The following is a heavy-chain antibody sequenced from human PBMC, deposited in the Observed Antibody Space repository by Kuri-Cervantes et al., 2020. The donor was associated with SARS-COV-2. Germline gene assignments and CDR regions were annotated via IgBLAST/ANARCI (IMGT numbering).Heavy chain of an antibody. CDR1: GFTFSSHC. V-gene: IGHV3-7*01. CDR3: ARGRRIAAAGRSLKYYYYMDV. J-gene: IGHJ6*03. Sequence: GESLKISCTASGFTFSSHCMSWVRQAPGKGLEWVANIKEDGSEKHYVDSVKGRSTISRDNAKNSLYPQMNSLRAEDTAVYYCARGRRIAAAGRSLKYYYYMDVWGKGTTVTVSS. D-gene: IGHD6-13*01. CDR2: IKEDGSEK.